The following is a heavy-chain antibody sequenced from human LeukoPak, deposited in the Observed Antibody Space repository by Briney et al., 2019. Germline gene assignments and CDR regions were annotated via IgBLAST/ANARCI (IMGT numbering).Heavy chain of an antibody. CDR2: IKQDGSEK. CDR3: AREGRYFDWLAVHY. V-gene: IGHV3-7*03. J-gene: IGHJ4*02. D-gene: IGHD3-9*01. Sequence: GGSLRLSCAASGFTFSSYWMSWVRRAPGKGLEWVANIKQDGSEKYYVDSVKGRFTISRDNAKNSLYLQMNSLRAEDTAVYYCAREGRYFDWLAVHYWGQGTLVTVSS. CDR1: GFTFSSYW.